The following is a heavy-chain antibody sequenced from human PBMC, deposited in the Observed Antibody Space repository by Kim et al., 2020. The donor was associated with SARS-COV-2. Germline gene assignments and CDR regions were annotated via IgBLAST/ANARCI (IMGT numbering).Heavy chain of an antibody. Sequence: SETLSLTCTVSGYSISSGYYWGWIRQPPGKGLEWIGSIYHSGSTYYNPSLKSRVTISVDTSKNQFSLKLSSVTAADTAVYYCARQDTATLDYWGQGTLVT. CDR1: GYSISSGYY. CDR3: ARQDTATLDY. J-gene: IGHJ4*02. D-gene: IGHD5-18*01. V-gene: IGHV4-38-2*02. CDR2: IYHSGST.